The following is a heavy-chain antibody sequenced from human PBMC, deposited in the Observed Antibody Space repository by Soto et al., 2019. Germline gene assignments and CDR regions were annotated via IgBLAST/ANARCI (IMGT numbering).Heavy chain of an antibody. CDR1: GFTVSSNY. Sequence: GGSLRLSCAASGFTVSSNYMSWVHQAPGKGLEWVSVIYSGGSTYYADSVKGRFTISRDNSKNTLYLQMNSLRAEDTAVYYCAREGRYCSGGSCYYYYGMDVWGQGTTVTVSS. J-gene: IGHJ6*02. V-gene: IGHV3-53*01. CDR2: IYSGGST. CDR3: AREGRYCSGGSCYYYYGMDV. D-gene: IGHD2-15*01.